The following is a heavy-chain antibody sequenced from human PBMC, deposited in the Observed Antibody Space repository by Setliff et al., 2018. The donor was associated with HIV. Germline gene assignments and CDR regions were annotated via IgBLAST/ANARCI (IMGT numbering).Heavy chain of an antibody. CDR1: GYTFTSDY. J-gene: IGHJ6*02. CDR3: ARDHCSSSGCYEYSYYGMDV. CDR2: INPAGNPT. V-gene: IGHV1-46*01. Sequence: ASVKVSCKASGYTFTSDYIHWVRQAPGQGLEWMGIINPAGNPTSYAQKFQGRLTMTRDTSISTAYMEVSRLRSDDTAVYYCARDHCSSSGCYEYSYYGMDVWGRGTVVTVSS. D-gene: IGHD2-2*01.